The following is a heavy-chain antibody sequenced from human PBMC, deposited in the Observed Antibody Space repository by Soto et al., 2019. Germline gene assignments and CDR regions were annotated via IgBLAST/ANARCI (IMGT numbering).Heavy chain of an antibody. CDR1: GGSISSSSYY. D-gene: IGHD4-4*01. CDR2: IYYSGST. Sequence: QLQLQESGPGLVKPSETLSLTCTVSGGSISSSSYYWGWIRQPPGKGLEWIGSIYYSGSTYYNPSLNGRVTISVDTSKNQFSLKLSSVTAADTAVYYCARRQFTVTTDGCLDYWGQGTLVTVSS. J-gene: IGHJ4*02. V-gene: IGHV4-39*01. CDR3: ARRQFTVTTDGCLDY.